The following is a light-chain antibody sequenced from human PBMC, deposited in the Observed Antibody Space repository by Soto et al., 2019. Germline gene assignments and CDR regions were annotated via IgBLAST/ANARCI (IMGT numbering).Light chain of an antibody. J-gene: IGKJ1*01. CDR2: GAS. CDR1: QSINTY. V-gene: IGKV1-39*01. Sequence: IHMTQSLCSLSASVGDRVTITCRTSQSINTYLNWYQQKPAKAPKVLIYGASSLQSGVPLRFSGSGSGTDFTLTISSLEPEDFATYYCQESYSTLWGTCGQGTKVDIK. CDR3: QESYSTLWGT.